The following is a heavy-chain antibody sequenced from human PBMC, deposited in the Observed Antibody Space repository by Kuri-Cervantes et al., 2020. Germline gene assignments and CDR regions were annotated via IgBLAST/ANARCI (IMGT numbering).Heavy chain of an antibody. D-gene: IGHD3-10*01. V-gene: IGHV3-48*04. J-gene: IGHJ6*02. CDR1: GFTFSSYG. Sequence: ETLSLTCAASGFTFSSYGMHWVRQAPGKGLEWVSYISSSGSTIYYADSVKGRFTISRDNAKNSLYLQMNSLRVEDTAVYYCTRVIASGTYGLMDVWGQGTTVTVSS. CDR2: ISSSGSTI. CDR3: TRVIASGTYGLMDV.